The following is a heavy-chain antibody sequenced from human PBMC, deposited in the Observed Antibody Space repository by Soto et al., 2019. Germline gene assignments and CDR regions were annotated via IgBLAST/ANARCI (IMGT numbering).Heavy chain of an antibody. D-gene: IGHD3-22*01. CDR1: GGTFSSYA. CDR2: IIPIFGTA. J-gene: IGHJ6*02. Sequence: ASVKVSCKASGGTFSSYAISWVRQAPGQGLEWMGGIIPIFGTANYAQKFQGRVTITADESTSTAYMELSSLRSEDTAVYYCARAETQTNYYDSSGYPPLDYYYGMDVWGQGTTVTSP. V-gene: IGHV1-69*13. CDR3: ARAETQTNYYDSSGYPPLDYYYGMDV.